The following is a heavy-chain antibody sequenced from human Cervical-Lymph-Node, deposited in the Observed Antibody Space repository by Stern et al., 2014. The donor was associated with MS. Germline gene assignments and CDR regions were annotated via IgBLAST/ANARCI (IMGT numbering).Heavy chain of an antibody. Sequence: EVQLVESGGGLVQPGRSLRLSCAASGFTFDDYAMHWVRQAPGEGLEWVSGISGNGGKTDYADSVKGRFTISRDNDKNSLYLQMDSLRAEDTALYYCAKDMRGGSSYAMDVWGQGTTVTVSS. CDR1: GFTFDDYA. CDR3: AKDMRGGSSYAMDV. D-gene: IGHD6-6*01. V-gene: IGHV3-9*01. CDR2: ISGNGGKT. J-gene: IGHJ6*02.